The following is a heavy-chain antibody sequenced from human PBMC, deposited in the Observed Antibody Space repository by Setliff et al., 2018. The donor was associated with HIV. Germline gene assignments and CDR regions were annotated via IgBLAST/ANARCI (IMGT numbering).Heavy chain of an antibody. V-gene: IGHV4-39*07. CDR3: ASIGHYYDSSGYSEPYYFDY. D-gene: IGHD3-22*01. Sequence: SETLSLTCTVSGDSISSVSYSWGWIRQPPGKGLEWIGEINHSGSTNYNPSLKSRVTISVDTSKNQFSLKLSSVTAADTAVYYCASIGHYYDSSGYSEPYYFDYWGQGTLVTVSS. CDR2: INHSGST. J-gene: IGHJ4*02. CDR1: GDSISSVSYS.